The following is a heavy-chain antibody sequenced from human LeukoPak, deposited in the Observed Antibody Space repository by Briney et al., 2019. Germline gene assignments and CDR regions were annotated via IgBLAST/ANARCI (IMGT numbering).Heavy chain of an antibody. CDR1: GDSVSNNIAT. CDR3: ARGRQWLNWFDP. J-gene: IGHJ5*02. D-gene: IGHD5-24*01. V-gene: IGHV6-1*01. Sequence: SQTLSLTCAISGDSVSNNIATWNWVRQSPSRGLEWLGRTYYRSRWGNDYAISVKSRITINPDTSKNQFSLQLNSVTPEDTAVYYCARGRQWLNWFDPWGQGTLVTVSS. CDR2: TYYRSRWGN.